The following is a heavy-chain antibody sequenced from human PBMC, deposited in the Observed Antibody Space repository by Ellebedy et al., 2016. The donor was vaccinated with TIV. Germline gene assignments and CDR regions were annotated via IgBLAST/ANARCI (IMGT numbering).Heavy chain of an antibody. J-gene: IGHJ4*02. V-gene: IGHV4-4*02. CDR2: IFHSGST. CDR1: GFTFTNAW. D-gene: IGHD3-22*01. CDR3: GRYYDSSGGSFFDY. Sequence: MPGGSLRLSCEASGFTFTNAWMSWVRQPPGKGLEWIGEIFHSGSTNYNPSLKSRVTISVDKSKNQFSLKLTSVTAADTAVYYCGRYYDSSGGSFFDYWGQGTLVTVSS.